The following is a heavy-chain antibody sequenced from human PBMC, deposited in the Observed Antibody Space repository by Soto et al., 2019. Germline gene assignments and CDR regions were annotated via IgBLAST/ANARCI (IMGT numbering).Heavy chain of an antibody. CDR1: GCTFTSYG. V-gene: IGHV1-18*04. D-gene: IGHD3-10*01. CDR3: ARDRGGGMDV. J-gene: IGHJ6*02. Sequence: QAQLVQSGAEVQKPGASVKVSCTASGCTFTSYGVSWVRQAPGQGLEWMGWISTKIGNTNYAQKLQGRVTMTTDASTSTAYMELRSLRSDDTAVYCCARDRGGGMDVWGQGTTVTVSS. CDR2: ISTKIGNT.